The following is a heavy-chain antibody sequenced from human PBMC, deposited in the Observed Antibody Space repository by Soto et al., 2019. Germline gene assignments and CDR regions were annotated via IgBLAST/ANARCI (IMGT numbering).Heavy chain of an antibody. CDR3: AREGYYDFWSGYLGPDVSNWFDP. J-gene: IGHJ5*02. V-gene: IGHV1-18*01. CDR1: GYTFTSYG. D-gene: IGHD3-3*01. CDR2: ISAYNGNT. Sequence: QVQLVQSGAEVKKPGASVKVSCKASGYTFTSYGISWVRQAPGQGLEWMGWISAYNGNTNYAQKLQGRVTMTTDTSTSTAYMELRSLSSEDTAVYYCAREGYYDFWSGYLGPDVSNWFDPWGQGTLVTVSS.